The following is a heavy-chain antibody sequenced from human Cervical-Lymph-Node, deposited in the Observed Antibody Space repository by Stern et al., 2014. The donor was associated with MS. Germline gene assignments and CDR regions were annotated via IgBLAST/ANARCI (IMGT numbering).Heavy chain of an antibody. CDR3: AKDRGSGWSLDN. V-gene: IGHV3-30*18. CDR2: ISHDGSKK. Sequence: QVQLMQSGGGVVQPGRSLRLSCAGSGFTFSTYGMHWVRQAQGKGLEWVALISHDGSKKYYVDSVKGRFTISRDNSKNTMYVHMNSLRDEDTAVYYCAKDRGSGWSLDNWGQGTLVIVSS. CDR1: GFTFSTYG. D-gene: IGHD6-19*01. J-gene: IGHJ4*02.